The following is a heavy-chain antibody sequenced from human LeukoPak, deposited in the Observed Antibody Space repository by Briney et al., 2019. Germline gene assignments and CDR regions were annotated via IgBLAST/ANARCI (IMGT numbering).Heavy chain of an antibody. Sequence: PSETLSLTCTVSGNSLSNNYYWGWIRQPPGKGLEWIGSMYHSGSTHYNPSLKSPVTISVDTSKNQFSLKLSSVTAADTAVYYCARVRTAATTYDAFNIWGQGTMVTVSS. CDR2: MYHSGST. D-gene: IGHD1-14*01. V-gene: IGHV4-38-2*02. CDR3: ARVRTAATTYDAFNI. J-gene: IGHJ3*02. CDR1: GNSLSNNYY.